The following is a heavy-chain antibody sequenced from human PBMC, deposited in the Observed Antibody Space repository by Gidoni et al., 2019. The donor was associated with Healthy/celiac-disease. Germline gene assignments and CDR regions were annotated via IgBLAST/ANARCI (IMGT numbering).Heavy chain of an antibody. CDR2: ISAYNGNT. D-gene: IGHD2-2*01. CDR1: GYTFTSYG. J-gene: IGHJ6*02. V-gene: IGHV1-18*01. Sequence: QVQLVQSGAEVKKPGASVKVSCKASGYTFTSYGISWVRQAPGQGLEWMGWISAYNGNTNYAQKLQGRVTMTTDTSTSKAYMELRSLRSDDTAVYYCARDSHEYQLLYDYYYGMDVWGQGTTVTVSS. CDR3: ARDSHEYQLLYDYYYGMDV.